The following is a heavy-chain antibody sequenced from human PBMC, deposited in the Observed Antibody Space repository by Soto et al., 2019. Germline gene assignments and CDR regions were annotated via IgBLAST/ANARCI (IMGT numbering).Heavy chain of an antibody. D-gene: IGHD5-12*01. V-gene: IGHV4-38-2*02. CDR1: GSSISSGYY. Sequence: PSETLSLTCAVSGSSISSGYYWGWIRQPPGKGLEWIGSIYHSGSTYYNPSLKSRVTISVDTSKNQFSLKLSSVTAADTAVYYCAREGGYDFSYYYYGMDVWGQGTTVTVSS. CDR2: IYHSGST. J-gene: IGHJ6*02. CDR3: AREGGYDFSYYYYGMDV.